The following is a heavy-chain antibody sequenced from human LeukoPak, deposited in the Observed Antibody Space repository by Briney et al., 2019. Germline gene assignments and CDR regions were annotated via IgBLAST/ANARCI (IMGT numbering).Heavy chain of an antibody. J-gene: IGHJ4*02. D-gene: IGHD3-22*01. V-gene: IGHV1-18*01. CDR1: GYTFTHYV. Sequence: ASVKVSCKTSGYTFTHYVISWVRQAPGQGLEWMGRISPYNGNTNYAQKLQGRVTMTTDTSTSTAYMELRSLRSDDTAVYYCARGHYYDSSGVGYFDYWGQGTLVTVSS. CDR2: ISPYNGNT. CDR3: ARGHYYDSSGVGYFDY.